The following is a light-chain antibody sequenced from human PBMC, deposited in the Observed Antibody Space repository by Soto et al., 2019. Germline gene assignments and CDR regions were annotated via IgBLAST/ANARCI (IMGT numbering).Light chain of an antibody. CDR3: LQYYSSPRT. CDR2: WAS. Sequence: DVVMTQSPESLTVSLGERATINCKSSQSVFSRSNNKNYLAWYQLKPGQPPKLLIYWASTRESGVPARFSGSGPGRDFTLTINNVQAEDVAVYCWLQYYSSPRTFGLGTKVQIK. V-gene: IGKV4-1*01. CDR1: QSVFSRSNNKNY. J-gene: IGKJ1*01.